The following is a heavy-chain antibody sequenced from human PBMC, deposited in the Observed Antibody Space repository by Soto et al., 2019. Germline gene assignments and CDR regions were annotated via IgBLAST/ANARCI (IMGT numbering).Heavy chain of an antibody. CDR1: GYTFTRYS. J-gene: IGHJ5*02. V-gene: IGHV1-18*04. Sequence: QVQLVQSGAEVKKPGASVQVSCKASGYTFTRYSINWVRQAPGHWLDWVGWISNYNGDTKYAQKFQGRVTLTTDTSTTTTDMDLRSVTSDDTAVYFCARGDSTGSPTGWFDPWGQGTLVTVSS. CDR2: ISNYNGDT. CDR3: ARGDSTGSPTGWFDP. D-gene: IGHD6-19*01.